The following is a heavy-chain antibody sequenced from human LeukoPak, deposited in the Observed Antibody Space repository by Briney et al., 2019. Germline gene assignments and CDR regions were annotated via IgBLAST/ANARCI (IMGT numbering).Heavy chain of an antibody. V-gene: IGHV3-30*02. Sequence: PGGSLRLSCAASGFTFSSYGMHWVRQAPGKGLEWVAFIRYDGSNKYYADSVRGRFTISRDNSKNTLYLQMNSLRAEDTAVYYCASSTGDKYSSSLGAFDIWGQGTMVTVSS. CDR2: IRYDGSNK. CDR3: ASSTGDKYSSSLGAFDI. J-gene: IGHJ3*02. D-gene: IGHD6-6*01. CDR1: GFTFSSYG.